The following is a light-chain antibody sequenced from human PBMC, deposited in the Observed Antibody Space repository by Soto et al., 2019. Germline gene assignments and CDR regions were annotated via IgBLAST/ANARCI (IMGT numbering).Light chain of an antibody. Sequence: DTQRTHSPSTLSASVLDRVTITFRASESISSWLAWYQQKPGKAPKLLIYDVSSLESGVPSRFSGSGSGTEFTLTISSLQPDDFATYYCQQYNSYPWTFGQGTKVDIK. V-gene: IGKV1-5*01. J-gene: IGKJ1*01. CDR1: ESISSW. CDR3: QQYNSYPWT. CDR2: DVS.